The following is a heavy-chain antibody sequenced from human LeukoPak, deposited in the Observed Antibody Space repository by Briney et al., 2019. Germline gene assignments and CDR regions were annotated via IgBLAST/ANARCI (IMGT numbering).Heavy chain of an antibody. CDR2: ISGSGGST. J-gene: IGHJ5*02. CDR3: AKDYSRYCSSTSCYTPGWFDP. V-gene: IGHV3-23*01. CDR1: GFTFSSYA. Sequence: GGSLRLSCAASGFTFSSYAMSWVRQAPGKGLEWVSAISGSGGSTYYADSVKGRFTISRDNSKNTLYLQMNSLRAEDTAVYYCAKDYSRYCSSTSCYTPGWFDPWGQGTLVTVSS. D-gene: IGHD2-2*02.